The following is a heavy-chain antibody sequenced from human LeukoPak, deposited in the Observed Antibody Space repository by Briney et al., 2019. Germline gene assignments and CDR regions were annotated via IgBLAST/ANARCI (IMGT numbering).Heavy chain of an antibody. D-gene: IGHD3-3*01. J-gene: IGHJ5*02. CDR2: IIPTFGTA. Sequence: SVKVSCKASGGTFSSYAISWVRQAPGQGLEWMGGIIPTFGTANYAQKFQGRVTITADESTSTAYMELSSLRSEDTAVYYCARGSTDFWSPNWFDPWGQGTLVTVSS. V-gene: IGHV1-69*13. CDR3: ARGSTDFWSPNWFDP. CDR1: GGTFSSYA.